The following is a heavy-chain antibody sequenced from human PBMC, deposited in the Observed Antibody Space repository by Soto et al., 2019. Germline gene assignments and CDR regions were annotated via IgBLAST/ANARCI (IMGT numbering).Heavy chain of an antibody. D-gene: IGHD3-3*01. J-gene: IGHJ6*02. CDR1: GFTFSGSA. Sequence: EVQLVESGGGLVQPGGSLKLSCAASGFTFSGSAMHWVRQASGKGLEWVGRIRSKANSYATAYAASVKGRFTISRDNSKNTLYLQMNSLRAEDTAVYYCARDLAIFGVVGYYYGMDVWGQGTTVTVSS. V-gene: IGHV3-73*02. CDR3: ARDLAIFGVVGYYYGMDV. CDR2: IRSKANSYAT.